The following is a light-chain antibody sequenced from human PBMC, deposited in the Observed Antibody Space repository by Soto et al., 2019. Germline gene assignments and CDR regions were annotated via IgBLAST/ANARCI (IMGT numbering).Light chain of an antibody. CDR1: QGISNY. Sequence: DIQLTQSPSFLSASVGDRVTITCRASQGISNYLAWYQQKPRKAPNLLIYVASSLQSGVPSRFSGSGSGTEFNLTISRLQPEDLATYYCQQLLSFPPTFGQGTRLEIK. CDR2: VAS. V-gene: IGKV1-9*01. J-gene: IGKJ5*01. CDR3: QQLLSFPPT.